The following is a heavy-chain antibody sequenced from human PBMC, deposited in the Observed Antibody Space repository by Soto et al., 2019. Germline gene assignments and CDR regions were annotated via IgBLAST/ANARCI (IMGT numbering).Heavy chain of an antibody. CDR1: GGSISSYY. J-gene: IGHJ3*02. D-gene: IGHD5-12*01. V-gene: IGHV4-59*01. CDR3: ARDVEMATKTAFDI. Sequence: SETLSLTCTVSGGSISSYYWSWIRQPPGKGLEWIGYIYYSGSTNYNPSLKSRVTISVDTSKNQFSLKLSSVTAADTAVYYCARDVEMATKTAFDIWGQGTMVTVSS. CDR2: IYYSGST.